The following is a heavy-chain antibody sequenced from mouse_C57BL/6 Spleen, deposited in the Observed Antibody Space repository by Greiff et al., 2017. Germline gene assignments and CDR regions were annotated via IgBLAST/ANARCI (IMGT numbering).Heavy chain of an antibody. V-gene: IGHV5-12*01. CDR1: GFTFSDYY. J-gene: IGHJ1*03. CDR3: ARQLGRGWYFDV. CDR2: ISNGGGST. Sequence: EVMLVESGGGLVQPGGSLKLSCAASGFTFSDYYMYWVRQTPEKRLEWVAYISNGGGSTYYPDTVKGRFTISRDNAKNTLYLQMSRLKSEDTAMYYCARQLGRGWYFDVWGTGTTVTVAS. D-gene: IGHD4-1*01.